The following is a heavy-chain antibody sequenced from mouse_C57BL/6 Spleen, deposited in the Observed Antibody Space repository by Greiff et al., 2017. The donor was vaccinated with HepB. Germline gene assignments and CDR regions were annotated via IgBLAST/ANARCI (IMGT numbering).Heavy chain of an antibody. J-gene: IGHJ2*01. V-gene: IGHV1-26*01. CDR2: INPNNGGT. Sequence: EVQLQQSGPELVKPGASVKISCKASGYTFTDYYMNWVKQSHGKSLEWIGDINPNNGGTSYNQKFKGKATLTVDKSSSTAYMELRSLTSEDSAVYYCARGDPCDYWGQGTTLTVAS. CDR3: ARGDPCDY. CDR1: GYTFTDYY. D-gene: IGHD3-3*01.